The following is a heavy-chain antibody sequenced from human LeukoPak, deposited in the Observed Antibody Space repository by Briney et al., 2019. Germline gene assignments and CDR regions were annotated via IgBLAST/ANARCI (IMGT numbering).Heavy chain of an antibody. CDR1: GYTMTIHG. CDR3: ARDSEYSSSVY. D-gene: IGHD3-22*01. CDR2: ISAYNCKT. J-gene: IGHJ4*02. V-gene: IGHV1-18*01. Sequence: GASVKVSCRASGYTMTIHGISWVRQAPGQGLGGMGWISAYNCKTNFAQRFQGRVTMTTDTSTNTAYMELRSLRSDDTAVYYCARDSEYSSSVYWGQGTLVTVSS.